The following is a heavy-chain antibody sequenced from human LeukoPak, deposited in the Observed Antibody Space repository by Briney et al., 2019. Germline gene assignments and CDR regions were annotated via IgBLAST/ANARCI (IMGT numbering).Heavy chain of an antibody. J-gene: IGHJ4*02. V-gene: IGHV3-23*01. CDR2: ISGSGGST. D-gene: IGHD6-19*01. CDR3: AKDSARYSSGWYDY. CDR1: GFTFSSYG. Sequence: PGGSLRLSCAASGFTFSSYGMSWVRQAPGKGLEWVSAISGSGGSTYYADSVKGRFTISRDNSKNTLYLQMNSLRAEDTAVYYCAKDSARYSSGWYDYWGQGTLVTVSS.